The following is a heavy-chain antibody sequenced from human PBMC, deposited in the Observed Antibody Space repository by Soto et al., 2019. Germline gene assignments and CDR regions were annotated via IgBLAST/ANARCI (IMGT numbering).Heavy chain of an antibody. Sequence: SETLSLTCTVSGGSISSYYWSWIRQPPGKGLEWIGYIYYSGSTNYNPSLKSRVTISVDTSKNQFSLKLSSVTAADTAVYYCARGSGYDAAFDYWGQGTLVTVSS. V-gene: IGHV4-59*01. CDR2: IYYSGST. CDR3: ARGSGYDAAFDY. CDR1: GGSISSYY. J-gene: IGHJ4*02. D-gene: IGHD5-12*01.